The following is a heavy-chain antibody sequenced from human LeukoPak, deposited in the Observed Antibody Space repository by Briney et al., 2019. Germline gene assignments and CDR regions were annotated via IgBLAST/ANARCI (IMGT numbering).Heavy chain of an antibody. Sequence: PSETLSLTCAVYGGSFSGYYWSWIRQPPGKGLEWIGEINHSGSTNYNPSLKSRVTISVDTSKNQFSLKLSSVTAADTAVYYCARPGTSNSYRYWGQGTLVTVSS. CDR1: GGSFSGYY. V-gene: IGHV4-34*01. D-gene: IGHD1-7*01. J-gene: IGHJ4*02. CDR3: ARPGTSNSYRY. CDR2: INHSGST.